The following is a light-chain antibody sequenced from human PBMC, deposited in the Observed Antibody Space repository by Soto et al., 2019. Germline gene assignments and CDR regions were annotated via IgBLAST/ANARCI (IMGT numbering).Light chain of an antibody. CDR3: CSYAGSSIHVV. CDR2: EAT. J-gene: IGLJ2*01. CDR1: SSDVGGYNL. Sequence: QSALTQPASVSGSPGQSITISCTGTSSDVGGYNLVSWYQQHPGKAPELMIYEATKRPSGVSNRFSGSKSGNTASLTISGLQAEDETDYYCCSYAGSSIHVVFGGGTKLTVL. V-gene: IGLV2-23*01.